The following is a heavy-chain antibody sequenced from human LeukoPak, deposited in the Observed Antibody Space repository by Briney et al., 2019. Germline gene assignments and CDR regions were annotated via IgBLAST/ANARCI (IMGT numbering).Heavy chain of an antibody. CDR2: IYYTGSP. CDR1: GDSLSGYY. V-gene: IGHV4-59*01. D-gene: IGHD3-10*01. CDR3: ARETRSGSLNWFDP. Sequence: PSETLSLTCTVSGDSLSGYYWSWIRQPPGKGLEWIGYIYYTGSPNYNPSLKSRVTISVDTSKNQFSLKLSSVTAADAAVYYCARETRSGSLNWFDPWGQGTLVTVSS. J-gene: IGHJ5*02.